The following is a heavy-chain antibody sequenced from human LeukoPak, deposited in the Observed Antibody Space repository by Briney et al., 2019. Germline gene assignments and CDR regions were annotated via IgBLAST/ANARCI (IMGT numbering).Heavy chain of an antibody. CDR1: GFTFSSYS. J-gene: IGHJ4*02. D-gene: IGHD2/OR15-2a*01. CDR3: ARDFFLIRRGYFDY. CDR2: ISSSSSYI. V-gene: IGHV3-21*01. Sequence: RTGGSLRLSCAASGFTFSSYSMNWVRQAPGKGLEWVSSISSSSSYIYYADSVKGRFTISRDNAKNSLYLQMNSLRAEDTAVYYCARDFFLIRRGYFDYWGQGTLDTVSS.